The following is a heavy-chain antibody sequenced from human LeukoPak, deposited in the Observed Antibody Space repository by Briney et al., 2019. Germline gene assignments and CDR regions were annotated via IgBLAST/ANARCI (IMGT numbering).Heavy chain of an antibody. J-gene: IGHJ4*02. CDR1: GGSISSSSYY. V-gene: IGHV4-39*01. Sequence: SETLSLTCTVSGGSISSSSYYWGWIRQPPGKGLEWIGSIYYSGSTYYNPSLKSRVTISVDTSKNQFSLKLSSVTAADTAVYYCARQKYYYDSSGYYYVWFFDCWGQGTLVTVSS. D-gene: IGHD3-22*01. CDR3: ARQKYYYDSSGYYYVWFFDC. CDR2: IYYSGST.